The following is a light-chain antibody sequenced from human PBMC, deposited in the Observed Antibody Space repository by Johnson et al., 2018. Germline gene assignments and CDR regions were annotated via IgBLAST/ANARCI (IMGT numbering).Light chain of an antibody. Sequence: QSVLTQPPSVSAAPGQKVTISSSGSSSNIGNNYVSWYQQLPGTACKLLIYENNKRPSGIPDRFSGSKSGTSATLGINGLQTGDEADYYCGTWDSSLSAGNVFGTGTKVTVL. CDR3: GTWDSSLSAGNV. V-gene: IGLV1-51*02. CDR1: SSNIGNNY. J-gene: IGLJ1*01. CDR2: ENN.